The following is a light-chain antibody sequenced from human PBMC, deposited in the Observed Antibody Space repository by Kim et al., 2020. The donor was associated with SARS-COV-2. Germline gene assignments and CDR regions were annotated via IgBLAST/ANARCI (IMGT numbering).Light chain of an antibody. CDR2: GKN. CDR3: NSRDSSGNHRV. J-gene: IGLJ3*02. V-gene: IGLV3-19*01. Sequence: SSELTQDPAVSVALGQTVRITCQGDSLRSYYASWYQQKPGQAPVLVIYGKNNRPSGIPDRFSGSSSGNTASLTITGAQPEDEADYYCNSRDSSGNHRV. CDR1: SLRSYY.